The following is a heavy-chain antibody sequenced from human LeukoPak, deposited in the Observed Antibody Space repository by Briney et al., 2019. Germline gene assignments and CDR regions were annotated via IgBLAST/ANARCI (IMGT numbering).Heavy chain of an antibody. CDR1: GYSISSGYY. J-gene: IGHJ4*02. Sequence: SETLSLTCAVSGYSISSGYYWGWIRQPPGKGLEWIGSIYHSGSTYYNPSLKSRVTISVDTSKNQFSLKLSSVTAADTAVYYCARDEWELLHYFDYWGKGTLVTVSS. V-gene: IGHV4-38-2*02. CDR2: IYHSGST. CDR3: ARDEWELLHYFDY. D-gene: IGHD1-26*01.